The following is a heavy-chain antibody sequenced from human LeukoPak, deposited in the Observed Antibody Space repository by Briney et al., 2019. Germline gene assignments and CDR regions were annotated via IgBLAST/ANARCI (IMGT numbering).Heavy chain of an antibody. CDR3: ARDQGGGYYWFDP. CDR2: IYSSGST. V-gene: IGHV4-4*07. Sequence: KPSETLSLTCTVSGGSINTYYWSWIRQPAGKGLEWIGRIYSSGSTNYNPSLKSRVTMSVDTSKNQVSLKLTSVTAADTAVYYCARDQGGGYYWFDPWGQGTLVTVSS. D-gene: IGHD5-12*01. CDR1: GGSINTYY. J-gene: IGHJ5*02.